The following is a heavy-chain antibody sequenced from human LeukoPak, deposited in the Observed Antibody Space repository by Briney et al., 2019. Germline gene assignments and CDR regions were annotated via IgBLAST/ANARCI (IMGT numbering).Heavy chain of an antibody. J-gene: IGHJ4*02. CDR3: ARMVSHGSDHSGYYYNFDY. CDR1: GGSISSHH. V-gene: IGHV4-59*11. CDR2: TYYSGST. Sequence: SETLSLTCTVSGGSISSHHWNWIRQPPGKGLEWIGYTYYSGSTNYNPSLESRLTISIDTSKNQFSLKLSSVTAADTAVYYCARMVSHGSDHSGYYYNFDYWGQGALVTVSS. D-gene: IGHD3-22*01.